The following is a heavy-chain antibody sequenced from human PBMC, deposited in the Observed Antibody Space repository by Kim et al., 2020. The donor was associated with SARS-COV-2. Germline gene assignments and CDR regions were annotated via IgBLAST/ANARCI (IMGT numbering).Heavy chain of an antibody. Sequence: SETLSLTCTVSGGSISSGGYYWSWIRQHPGKGLEWIGYIYYSGSTYYNPSLKSRVTISVDTSKNQFSLKLSSVTAADTAVYYCARSRPVFFFDYWGQGTLVTVSS. CDR3: ARSRPVFFFDY. D-gene: IGHD2-21*01. CDR2: IYYSGST. V-gene: IGHV4-31*03. CDR1: GGSISSGGYY. J-gene: IGHJ4*02.